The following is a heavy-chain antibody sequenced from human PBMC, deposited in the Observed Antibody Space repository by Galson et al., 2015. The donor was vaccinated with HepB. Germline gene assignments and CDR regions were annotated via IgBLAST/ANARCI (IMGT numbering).Heavy chain of an antibody. V-gene: IGHV5-51*01. CDR3: ARRGSGYYKEGGWFDP. Sequence: QSGAEVKKPGESLKISCKGSGYSFTGYWIGWVRQMPGKGLEWMGIIYPGDSDTRYSPSFQGQVTITADKSISTAYLQWSSLKASDTAMYYCARRGSGYYKEGGWFDPWGQGTLVTVSS. CDR2: IYPGDSDT. D-gene: IGHD3-3*01. J-gene: IGHJ5*02. CDR1: GYSFTGYW.